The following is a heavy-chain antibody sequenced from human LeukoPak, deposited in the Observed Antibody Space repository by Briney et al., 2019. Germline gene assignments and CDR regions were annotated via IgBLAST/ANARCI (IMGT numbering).Heavy chain of an antibody. CDR1: GFTFSSYA. V-gene: IGHV3-23*01. CDR2: ISGRGDNT. Sequence: GGSLRLSCVASGFTFSSYAMSWVRQAPGKGLEWVSAISGRGDNTYYADSVKGRFTTSRDNSKNTLYLQMTSPRAEDTAVYYCAKEWTYFYDSSGYYWGDPFDIWGQGTMVTVSS. CDR3: AKEWTYFYDSSGYYWGDPFDI. D-gene: IGHD3-22*01. J-gene: IGHJ3*02.